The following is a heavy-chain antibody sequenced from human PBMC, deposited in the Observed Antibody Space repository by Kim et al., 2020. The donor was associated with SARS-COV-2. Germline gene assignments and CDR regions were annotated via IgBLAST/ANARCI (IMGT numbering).Heavy chain of an antibody. CDR1: GFTFSSYY. J-gene: IGHJ4*02. CDR2: INHDGSAI. Sequence: GGSLRLSCAASGFTFSSYYMSWIRQAPGKGLEWVSNINHDGSAIYYVDSVKGRFTISRDNAKNSLYLQMNSLRAEDTAVYYCARDRINCEYSGSSVADQWGQGTLVTVSS. CDR3: ARDRINCEYSGSSVADQ. V-gene: IGHV3-11*01. D-gene: IGHD6-6*01.